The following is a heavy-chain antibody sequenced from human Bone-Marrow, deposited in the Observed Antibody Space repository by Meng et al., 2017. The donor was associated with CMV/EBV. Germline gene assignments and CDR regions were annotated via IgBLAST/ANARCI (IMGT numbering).Heavy chain of an antibody. J-gene: IGHJ5*02. CDR1: GGSISSYY. CDR2: IYTSGST. CDR3: ARESGSYDFWSGYYSPEWFDP. V-gene: IGHV4-4*07. Sequence: SETLSLTCTVSGGSISSYYWSWIRQPAGKGLEWIGRIYTSGSTNYNPSLKSRVTMSVDTSKNQFSLKLSSVTAADTAVYYCARESGSYDFWSGYYSPEWFDPWGQGTLVTVSS. D-gene: IGHD3-3*01.